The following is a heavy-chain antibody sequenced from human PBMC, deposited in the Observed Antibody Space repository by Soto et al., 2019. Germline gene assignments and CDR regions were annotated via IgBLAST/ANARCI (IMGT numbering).Heavy chain of an antibody. J-gene: IGHJ4*02. CDR1: GYTFTSYD. Sequence: QVQLVQSGAEVKKPGASVKVSCKASGYTFTSYDINWVRQATGQGLEWMGWMSPNSGNTGYAQKFQGRVTMTRNTSIGTAYMELSSLRSEVTAVYYCARVSRITIFGVVITNYFDDWGQGTLVTVSS. CDR2: MSPNSGNT. CDR3: ARVSRITIFGVVITNYFDD. V-gene: IGHV1-8*01. D-gene: IGHD3-3*01.